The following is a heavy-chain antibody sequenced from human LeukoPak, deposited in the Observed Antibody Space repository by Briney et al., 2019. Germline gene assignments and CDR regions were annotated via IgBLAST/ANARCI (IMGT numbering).Heavy chain of an antibody. Sequence: PSETLSLTCSVSGASISGGTYYWGWIRQPPGTGLEWIGSIYYTGSTYDNPSLKSRVTISVDTSKNQFSLKLSSVTAADTAVYYCARDHTPGGLENWFDPWGQGTLVTVSS. V-gene: IGHV4-39*02. CDR3: ARDHTPGGLENWFDP. D-gene: IGHD2-8*02. CDR2: IYYTGST. CDR1: GASISGGTYY. J-gene: IGHJ5*02.